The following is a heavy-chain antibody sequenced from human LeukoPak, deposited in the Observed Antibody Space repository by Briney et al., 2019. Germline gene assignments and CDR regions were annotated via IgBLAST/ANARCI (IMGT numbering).Heavy chain of an antibody. CDR3: AKDPYFDY. Sequence: GGSLRLSCAASGFTFSSYGMHWVRQAPGKGLEWVAVISYDGSNKYYADSVKGRFTISRDNSKNTLYLQMNSQRAEDTAVYYCAKDPYFDYWGQGTLVTVSS. CDR2: ISYDGSNK. CDR1: GFTFSSYG. V-gene: IGHV3-30*18. J-gene: IGHJ4*02.